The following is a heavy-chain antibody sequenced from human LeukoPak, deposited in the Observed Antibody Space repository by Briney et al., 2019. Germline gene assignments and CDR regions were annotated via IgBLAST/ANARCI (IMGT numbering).Heavy chain of an antibody. Sequence: PGGSLRLSCAASGFTFSSYGMSWVRQAPGKGLEWVSAISGSGGSTYYADSVKGRFTITRDNSKNMIYLQMNNLRAEDTAVYYCGCFDESTVYTSGFSIWGRGTVVTVSS. CDR2: ISGSGGST. J-gene: IGHJ3*02. CDR1: GFTFSSYG. V-gene: IGHV3-23*01. D-gene: IGHD3-22*01. CDR3: GCFDESTVYTSGFSI.